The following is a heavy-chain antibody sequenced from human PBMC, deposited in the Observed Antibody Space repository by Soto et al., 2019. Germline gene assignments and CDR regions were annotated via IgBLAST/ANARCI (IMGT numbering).Heavy chain of an antibody. CDR1: NYSVTHGIYY. CDR3: ATLDSGLPTAGH. CDR2: IYFTGLT. Sequence: SETLSLTCTFSNYSVTHGIYYWAWIRQPPGKGLEWIGSIYFTGLTYYNPSLTGRVIISIDASKNQFSVRLSSVTAADTAVYYCATLDSGLPTAGHWGQGTLVTVSS. J-gene: IGHJ4*02. D-gene: IGHD6-25*01. V-gene: IGHV4-39*01.